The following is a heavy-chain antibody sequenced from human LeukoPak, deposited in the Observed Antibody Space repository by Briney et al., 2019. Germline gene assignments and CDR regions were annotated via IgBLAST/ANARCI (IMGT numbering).Heavy chain of an antibody. CDR3: ARVLWNGDYPRFDY. D-gene: IGHD4-17*01. J-gene: IGHJ4*02. Sequence: GGSLRLSCAASGFTVSSNYMNWVRQAPGKGLEWVSIIYSGGSTYYADSVKGRFTISRDNSKNTLYLQMNSLRAEDTAVYYCARVLWNGDYPRFDYWGQGTLVTVSS. CDR1: GFTVSSNY. CDR2: IYSGGST. V-gene: IGHV3-53*01.